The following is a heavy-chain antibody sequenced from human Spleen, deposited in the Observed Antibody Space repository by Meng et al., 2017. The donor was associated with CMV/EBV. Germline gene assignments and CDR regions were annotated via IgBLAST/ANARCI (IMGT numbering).Heavy chain of an antibody. V-gene: IGHV3-72*01. Sequence: GESLKISCAASGFTFSDHYMDWVRQAPGKGLEWVGRTRNKANSYTTEYAASVKGRFTISRDDSKTSLYLQMNSLKTEDTAVYYCANLKLELLYYYGMDVWGQGTTVTVSS. CDR2: TRNKANSYTT. J-gene: IGHJ6*02. D-gene: IGHD1-7*01. CDR1: GFTFSDHY. CDR3: ANLKLELLYYYGMDV.